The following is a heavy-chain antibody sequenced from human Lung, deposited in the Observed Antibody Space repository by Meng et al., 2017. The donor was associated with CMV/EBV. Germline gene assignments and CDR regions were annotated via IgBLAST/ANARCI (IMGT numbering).Heavy chain of an antibody. V-gene: IGHV4-38-2*02. D-gene: IGHD3-3*01. Sequence: GSLRLXCTVSGYSISSGYYWGWIRQPPGKGLEWIGSIYHGGSTYYNPSLKSRVTISVDTSKNKFSLELSYVTAADTAVYYCAKDVEKTWYYAFWSGPPRGLYGMDVWGKGTTVTVSS. CDR2: IYHGGST. J-gene: IGHJ6*04. CDR3: AKDVEKTWYYAFWSGPPRGLYGMDV. CDR1: GYSISSGYY.